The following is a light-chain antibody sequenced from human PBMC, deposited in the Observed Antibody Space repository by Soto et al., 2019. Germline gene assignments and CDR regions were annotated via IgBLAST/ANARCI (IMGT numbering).Light chain of an antibody. CDR3: QQDGSSRWT. CDR1: QSVSSSY. Sequence: EIVLTQSPGTLSLSPEERATLSCRASQSVSSSYLAWYQQKPGQAPRLLIYGASSRATGIPDRFSGSGSGTDFTLTISRLEPEDFAVYYCQQDGSSRWTFGQGTKVEIK. CDR2: GAS. J-gene: IGKJ1*01. V-gene: IGKV3-20*01.